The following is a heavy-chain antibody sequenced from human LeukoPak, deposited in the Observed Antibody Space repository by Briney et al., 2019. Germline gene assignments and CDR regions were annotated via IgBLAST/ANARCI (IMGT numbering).Heavy chain of an antibody. CDR1: GYTFTGYY. D-gene: IGHD2-2*01. J-gene: IGHJ6*03. CDR3: ARAPKLGYCSSTSCFYYYYYMDV. V-gene: IGHV1-8*03. CDR2: MNPNSGNT. Sequence: GASVKVSCKASGYTFTGYYMHWVRQATGQGLEWVGWMNPNSGNTCYAQKFEGRVTITRNTSISTAYMELSSLRSEDTAVCYCARAPKLGYCSSTSCFYYYYYMDVWGKGTTVTVSS.